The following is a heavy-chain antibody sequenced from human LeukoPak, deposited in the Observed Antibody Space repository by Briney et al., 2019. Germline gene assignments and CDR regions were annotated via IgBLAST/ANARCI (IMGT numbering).Heavy chain of an antibody. CDR3: ARDSLPPTSSGYYPTD. D-gene: IGHD3-22*01. Sequence: GGSLRLSCAASGFTVISNYMSWVRQAPGKGLEWVSLIYTGGSTYYADSVKGRFIISRDNSKNTVYLQMNSLRAEDTAVYYCARDSLPPTSSGYYPTDWGQGTLVTVSS. CDR2: IYTGGST. CDR1: GFTVISNY. J-gene: IGHJ4*02. V-gene: IGHV3-66*01.